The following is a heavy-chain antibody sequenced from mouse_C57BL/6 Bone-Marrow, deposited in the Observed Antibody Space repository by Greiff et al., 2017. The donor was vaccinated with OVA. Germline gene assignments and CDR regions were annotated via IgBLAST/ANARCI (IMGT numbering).Heavy chain of an antibody. D-gene: IGHD4-1*01. V-gene: IGHV1-19*01. Sequence: EVQLQQSGPVLVKPGASVKMSCKASGYTFTDYYMNWVKQSHGKSLEWIGVINPYNGGTSYNQKFKGKATLTVDKSSSTAYMELNSLTSEDSAVYYCASGKGGYYFDYWGQGTTLTVSS. CDR3: ASGKGGYYFDY. CDR2: INPYNGGT. J-gene: IGHJ2*01. CDR1: GYTFTDYY.